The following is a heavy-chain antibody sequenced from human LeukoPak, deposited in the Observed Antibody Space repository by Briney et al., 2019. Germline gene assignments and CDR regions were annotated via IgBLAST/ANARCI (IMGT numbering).Heavy chain of an antibody. CDR3: ARGVDSEIDY. D-gene: IGHD3-22*01. J-gene: IGHJ4*02. CDR2: IYYSGST. CDR1: GASISSYY. V-gene: IGHV4-39*07. Sequence: SETLSLTCTVSGASISSYYWSWIRQPPGKGLEWIGSIYYSGSTYYNPSLKSRVTISVDTSKNQLSLKLSSVTAADTAVYYCARGVDSEIDYWGQGTLVTVSS.